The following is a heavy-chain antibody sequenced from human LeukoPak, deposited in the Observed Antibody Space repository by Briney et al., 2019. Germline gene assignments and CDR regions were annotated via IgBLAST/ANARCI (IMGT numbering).Heavy chain of an antibody. V-gene: IGHV1-46*01. CDR3: ARWSGTTGLDY. CDR2: INPSGGST. Sequence: GASVKVSCKASGYSFSSYYMHWVRQAPGQGLEWMGIINPSGGSTTIAQKFRDRVTMTRDTSTTTVYMELSSLKSEDTAVYYCARWSGTTGLDYWGQGTLVTVSS. CDR1: GYSFSSYY. D-gene: IGHD1-1*01. J-gene: IGHJ4*02.